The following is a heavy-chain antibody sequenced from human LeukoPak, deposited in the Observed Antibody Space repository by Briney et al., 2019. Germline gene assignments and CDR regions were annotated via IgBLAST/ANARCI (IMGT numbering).Heavy chain of an antibody. CDR1: GFTFSSYW. D-gene: IGHD3-16*01. CDR3: ARGGGLDV. J-gene: IGHJ6*02. Sequence: GGSLRLSCAVSGFTFSSYWMTWVRQAPGKGLEWVAKIKEDGSEKYYVDSVKGRFTVSRDNVKNSLFLQMSNLRAEDTAVYFCARGGGLDVWGQGATVTVSS. V-gene: IGHV3-7*03. CDR2: IKEDGSEK.